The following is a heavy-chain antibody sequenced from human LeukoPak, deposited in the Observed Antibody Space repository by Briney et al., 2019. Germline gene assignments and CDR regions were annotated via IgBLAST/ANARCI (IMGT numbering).Heavy chain of an antibody. CDR1: GYTFTSYD. Sequence: ASVKVSCKASGYTFTSYDINWVRQATGQGLEWRGWMNPNSGNTGYAQKFQGRVTMTRNTSISTAYMELSSLRSEDTAVYYCARASLRRITIFGVVIRKNWFDPWGQGTLVTVSS. V-gene: IGHV1-8*01. CDR3: ARASLRRITIFGVVIRKNWFDP. D-gene: IGHD3-3*01. J-gene: IGHJ5*02. CDR2: MNPNSGNT.